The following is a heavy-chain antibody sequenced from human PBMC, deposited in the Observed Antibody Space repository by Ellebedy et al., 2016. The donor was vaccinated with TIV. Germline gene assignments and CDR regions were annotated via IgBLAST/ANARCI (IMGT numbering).Heavy chain of an antibody. CDR2: IRQDGSEI. V-gene: IGHV3-7*01. J-gene: IGHJ6*02. CDR1: GFTFGSYW. CDR3: AREGAVGYGYGLDV. D-gene: IGHD5-12*01. Sequence: GGSLRLSXAASGFTFGSYWVDWVRQAPGKGLEWVANIRQDGSEIYYVDSVKGRFTISRDNAKNSLYLQMNSLRDEDTAVYYCAREGAVGYGYGLDVWGQGTTVTVSS.